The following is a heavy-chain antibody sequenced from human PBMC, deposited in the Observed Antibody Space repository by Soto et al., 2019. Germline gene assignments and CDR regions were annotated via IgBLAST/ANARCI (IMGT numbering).Heavy chain of an antibody. Sequence: VQLVQSGAEVTKPGASVKVSCKASGYTFTSYDINWVRQATGQGLEWMGWMSPNSGATGYAQKFQGRVTMTRDNSISTAYMELSNLRSEDTAIYYCARGVDAGVDVWGQGTTVTVSS. CDR2: MSPNSGAT. J-gene: IGHJ6*02. D-gene: IGHD1-1*01. V-gene: IGHV1-8*01. CDR1: GYTFTSYD. CDR3: ARGVDAGVDV.